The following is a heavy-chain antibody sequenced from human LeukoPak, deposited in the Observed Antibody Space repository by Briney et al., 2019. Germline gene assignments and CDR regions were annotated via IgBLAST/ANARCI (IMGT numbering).Heavy chain of an antibody. CDR2: VIGLSGAT. Sequence: GGSLRLSCAASVFSFNIYAMSWVRQAPGKGLECVADVIGLSGATYYIDSVKGRFTISRHNSKNHLYLQMKSLRAEDTAIYYCAKDFISGDGKWEIDHWGQGTLVTVSS. CDR3: AKDFISGDGKWEIDH. D-gene: IGHD1-26*01. V-gene: IGHV3-23*01. CDR1: VFSFNIYA. J-gene: IGHJ4*02.